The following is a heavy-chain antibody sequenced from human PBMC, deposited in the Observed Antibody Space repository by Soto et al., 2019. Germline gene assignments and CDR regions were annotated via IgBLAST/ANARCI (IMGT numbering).Heavy chain of an antibody. CDR1: GYTFTSYD. Sequence: ASVKVSCKASGYTFTSYDINWVRQATGQGLEWMGWMNPNSGNTGYAQKFQGRVTMTRNTSISTAYMELSSLRSEDTAVYYCARRPATRYCSGGSCNARPRGKDAFDIWGQGTMVTVSS. D-gene: IGHD2-15*01. V-gene: IGHV1-8*01. CDR3: ARRPATRYCSGGSCNARPRGKDAFDI. CDR2: MNPNSGNT. J-gene: IGHJ3*02.